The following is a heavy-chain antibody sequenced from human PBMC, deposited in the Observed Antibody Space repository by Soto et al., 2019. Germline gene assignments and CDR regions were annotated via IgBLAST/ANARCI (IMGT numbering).Heavy chain of an antibody. CDR2: INPNSGGT. V-gene: IGHV1-2*04. D-gene: IGHD1-7*01. CDR1: GYTFTGYY. J-gene: IGHJ6*02. CDR3: ARMITGTTANYYYGMDV. Sequence: ASVKVSCKASGYTFTGYYMHWVRQAPGQGLEWIGWINPNSGGTNYAQKFQGWVTMTRDTSISTAYMELSRLRSDDTAVYYCARMITGTTANYYYGMDVWGQGTTVTVSS.